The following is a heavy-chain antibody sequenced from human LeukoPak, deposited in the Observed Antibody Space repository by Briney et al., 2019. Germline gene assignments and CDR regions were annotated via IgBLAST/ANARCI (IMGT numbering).Heavy chain of an antibody. D-gene: IGHD3-10*01. CDR1: GYTFTSYG. CDR3: ARDGRGFGELLPPI. J-gene: IGHJ4*02. CDR2: ISAYNGNT. V-gene: IGHV1-18*01. Sequence: ASVKVSCKASGYTFTSYGISWVRQAPGQGLEWMGWISAYNGNTNYAQKLQGRVTMTTDTSTSTAYMELRSLRSDDTAAYYCARDGRGFGELLPPIWGQGTLVTVSS.